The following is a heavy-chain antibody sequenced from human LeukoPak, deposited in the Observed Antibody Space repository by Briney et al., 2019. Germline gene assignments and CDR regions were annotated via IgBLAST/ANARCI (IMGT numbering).Heavy chain of an antibody. V-gene: IGHV3-30-3*01. D-gene: IGHD3-3*01. J-gene: IGHJ4*02. Sequence: GGSLRLSCAASGFTFSSYAMHWVRQAPGKGLEWVAVISYDGSNKYYADSVKGRFTISRDNSKNTLYLQMNSLRAEDTAVYYCARDFTIFGVVGNFDYWGQGTLVTVSS. CDR1: GFTFSSYA. CDR3: ARDFTIFGVVGNFDY. CDR2: ISYDGSNK.